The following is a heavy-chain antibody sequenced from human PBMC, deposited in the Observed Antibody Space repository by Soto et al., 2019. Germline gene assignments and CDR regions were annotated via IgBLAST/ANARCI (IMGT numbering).Heavy chain of an antibody. CDR2: VSSDGNNK. CDR1: GFSFSNYG. D-gene: IGHD2-2*01. CDR3: AKDRVIQLLPIWPDP. Sequence: RLSCVSSGFSFSNYGMHWVRQAPGKGLEWVAFVSSDGNNKYYAESVKGRFTISRDNAKNTLYLQVDRLTVDDTAVYYCAKDRVIQLLPIWPDPWGQGTLVTVSS. J-gene: IGHJ5*02. V-gene: IGHV3-30*18.